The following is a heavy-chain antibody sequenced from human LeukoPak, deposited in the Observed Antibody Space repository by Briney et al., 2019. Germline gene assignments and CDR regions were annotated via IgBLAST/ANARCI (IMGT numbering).Heavy chain of an antibody. CDR2: VYYSGST. CDR3: ARGGYYFDY. V-gene: IGHV4-59*08. Sequence: SETLSLTCTVSGGSMRSYYWSWIRQPPGKGLEWIGYVYYSGSTNYNPSLKSRVTISVDTSKNQFSPNLSSVTAADTAVYYCARGGYYFDYWGQGSLVTVSS. D-gene: IGHD3-16*01. CDR1: GGSMRSYY. J-gene: IGHJ4*02.